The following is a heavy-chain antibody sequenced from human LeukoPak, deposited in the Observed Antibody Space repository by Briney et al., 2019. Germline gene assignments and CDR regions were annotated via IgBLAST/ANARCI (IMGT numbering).Heavy chain of an antibody. D-gene: IGHD6-13*01. Sequence: PGGSLRLSCAASGFTFSSYGMHWVRQAPGKGLEWMAFIRYDGSNKYYADSVKGRFTISRDNSKNTLYLQMNSLRSEDTAVYYCAREGSSNWFTDYWGQGTLVTVSS. CDR2: IRYDGSNK. V-gene: IGHV3-30*02. CDR1: GFTFSSYG. CDR3: AREGSSNWFTDY. J-gene: IGHJ4*02.